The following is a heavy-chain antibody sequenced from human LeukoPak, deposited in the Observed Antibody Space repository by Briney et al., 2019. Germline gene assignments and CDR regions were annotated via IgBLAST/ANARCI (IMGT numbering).Heavy chain of an antibody. CDR2: IYPGDSDT. CDR1: GSRFTSYW. CDR3: ARLRDYPQGGFDY. Sequence: GGSLKISCQGSGSRFTSYWIGWVRQLPGKGLEWMGIIYPGDSDTRYSPSFQGQVTISADKSISTAYLQWSSLKASDTAMYYCARLRDYPQGGFDYWGQGTLVTVSS. V-gene: IGHV5-51*01. D-gene: IGHD4/OR15-4a*01. J-gene: IGHJ4*02.